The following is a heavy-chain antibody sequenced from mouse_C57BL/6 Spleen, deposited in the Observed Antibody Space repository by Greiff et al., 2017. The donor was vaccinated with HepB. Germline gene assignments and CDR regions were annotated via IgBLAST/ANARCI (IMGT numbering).Heavy chain of an antibody. J-gene: IGHJ4*01. V-gene: IGHV5-6*01. Sequence: EVQLVESGGDLVKPGGSLKLSCAASGFTFSSYGMSWVRQTPDKRLEWVATISSGGSYTYYPDSVKGRFTISRDNAKNTLYLQMSSLKSEDTAMYYCARRGDSSGLYAMDYWGQGTSVTVSS. CDR3: ARRGDSSGLYAMDY. D-gene: IGHD3-2*02. CDR1: GFTFSSYG. CDR2: ISSGGSYT.